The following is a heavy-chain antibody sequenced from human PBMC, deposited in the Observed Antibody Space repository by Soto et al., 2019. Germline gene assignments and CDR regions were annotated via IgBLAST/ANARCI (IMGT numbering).Heavy chain of an antibody. CDR2: ISGNGGYT. J-gene: IGHJ4*02. CDR1: GFTFSNYA. D-gene: IGHD3-22*01. Sequence: HPGGSLRLSCAASGFTFSNYAMSWVRQAPGKGLEWVSAISGNGGYTYYPDSVKGRFTISRDNSKNTLYLQMNSLRAEETAVYYCAKAYDTSGYHYEGAFDYWGQGKLVTVSS. V-gene: IGHV3-23*01. CDR3: AKAYDTSGYHYEGAFDY.